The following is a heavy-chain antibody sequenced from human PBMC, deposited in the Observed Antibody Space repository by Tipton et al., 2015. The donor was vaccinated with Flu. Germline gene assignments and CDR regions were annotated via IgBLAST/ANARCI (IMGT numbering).Heavy chain of an antibody. CDR3: ARIRASGGGQIWFDP. V-gene: IGHV4-34*01. Sequence: TLSLTCAVYGGSLSGYYWSWIRQPPGKGLEWIGEINHSGSTNYNPSLKSRVTISVDTSKNQFSLKLSSVTAADTAVYYCARIRASGGGQIWFDPWGQGTLVTVSS. CDR2: INHSGST. CDR1: GGSLSGYY. D-gene: IGHD6-19*01. J-gene: IGHJ5*02.